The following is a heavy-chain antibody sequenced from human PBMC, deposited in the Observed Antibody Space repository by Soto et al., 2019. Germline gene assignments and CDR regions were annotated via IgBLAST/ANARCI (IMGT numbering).Heavy chain of an antibody. CDR3: ARPEYSSSSYGMDV. CDR2: ISSSSSTI. V-gene: IGHV3-48*02. D-gene: IGHD6-6*01. CDR1: GFTFSSYA. J-gene: IGHJ6*02. Sequence: GGSLRLSCAASGFTFSSYATSWVRQAPGKGLEWVSYISSSSSTIYYADSVKGRFTISRDNAKNSLYLQMNSLRDEDTAVYYCARPEYSSSSYGMDVWGQGTTVTVSS.